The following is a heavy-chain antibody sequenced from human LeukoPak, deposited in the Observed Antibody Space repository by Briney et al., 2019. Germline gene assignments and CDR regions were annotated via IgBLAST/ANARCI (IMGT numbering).Heavy chain of an antibody. J-gene: IGHJ6*02. CDR3: ARRVNFYGSGWGMDV. V-gene: IGHV4-34*01. Sequence: SETLSLTCAVYGASFSNYYWSWIRQPPGKGLEWIAEINHSGSTDYNPSLKRRLTISVDTSKNQFSLKLSSVTAADSAVYYCARRVNFYGSGWGMDVWGQGTTVTVSS. CDR1: GASFSNYY. CDR2: INHSGST. D-gene: IGHD3-10*01.